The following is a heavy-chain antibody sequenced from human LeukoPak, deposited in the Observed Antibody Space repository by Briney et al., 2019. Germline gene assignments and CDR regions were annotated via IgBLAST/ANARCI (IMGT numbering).Heavy chain of an antibody. V-gene: IGHV1-69*13. CDR2: IIPIFGTA. CDR3: ARAALLWFGEFSYYYYYMDV. CDR1: GGTFSSYA. Sequence: SVKVSCKASGGTFSSYAISWVRQAPGQGLEWMGGIIPIFGTANYAQKFQGRVTITADESTSTAYMELSSLRSEDTAVYYCARAALLWFGEFSYYYYYMDVWGKGATVTVSS. J-gene: IGHJ6*03. D-gene: IGHD3-10*01.